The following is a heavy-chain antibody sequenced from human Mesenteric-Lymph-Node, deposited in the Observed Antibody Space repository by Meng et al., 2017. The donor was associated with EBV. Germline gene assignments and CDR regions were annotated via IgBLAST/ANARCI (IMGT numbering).Heavy chain of an antibody. V-gene: IGHV3-21*01. J-gene: IGHJ4*02. D-gene: IGHD3-10*01. CDR1: GFTFSSYN. Sequence: EVQLVESGGGLVKPGGSLRPSCAASGFTFSSYNMNWVRQAPGKGLEWVSSISSSSSYIYYADSVKGRFTISRDNAKNSLYLQMNSLRAEDTAVYYCARVISADGRLDYWGQGTLVTVSS. CDR2: ISSSSSYI. CDR3: ARVISADGRLDY.